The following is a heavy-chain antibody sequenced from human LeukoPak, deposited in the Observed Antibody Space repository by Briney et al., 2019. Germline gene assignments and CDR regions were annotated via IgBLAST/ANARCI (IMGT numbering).Heavy chain of an antibody. V-gene: IGHV3-30*04. J-gene: IGHJ6*03. Sequence: GGSLRLSCAASGFTFSSYDMHWVRQAPGKGLEWVAVISYDGSNKYYADSVKGRFTISRDNSKNTLYLQMNSLRAEDTAVYYCARDVVVVPAAMWSYYYYYMDVWGKGTTVTVSS. D-gene: IGHD2-2*01. CDR1: GFTFSSYD. CDR3: ARDVVVVPAAMWSYYYYYMDV. CDR2: ISYDGSNK.